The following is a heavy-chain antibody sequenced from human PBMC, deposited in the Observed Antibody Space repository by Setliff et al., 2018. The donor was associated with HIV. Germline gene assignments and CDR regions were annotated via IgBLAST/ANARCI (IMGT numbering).Heavy chain of an antibody. CDR1: GLTLSNYW. Sequence: GGSLRLSCSGSGLTLSNYWMYWVRQAPGKGLEWVSLINTDGSRTDYADAVKGRFIILRDSGKSTLFLQMNSLTADDTAVYFCVRDRNGPLGWGQGTLVTVSS. V-gene: IGHV3-74*01. J-gene: IGHJ1*01. CDR2: INTDGSRT. CDR3: VRDRNGPLG. D-gene: IGHD7-27*01.